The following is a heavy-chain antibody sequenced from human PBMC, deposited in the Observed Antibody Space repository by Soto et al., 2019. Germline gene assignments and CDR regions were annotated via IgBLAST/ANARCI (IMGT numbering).Heavy chain of an antibody. V-gene: IGHV5-51*01. CDR3: ARRPXLYYYDSSGYLRDAFDI. CDR1: GYSFTIYW. Sequence: GESLKISCKGSGYSFTIYWIGWVRQMPGKGLEWMGIIYPGDSDTRYSPSFQGQVTISADKSISTAYLQWSSLKASDTATYYCARRPXLYYYDSSGYLRDAFDIWGRGTMVTVSS. J-gene: IGHJ3*02. CDR2: IYPGDSDT. D-gene: IGHD3-22*01.